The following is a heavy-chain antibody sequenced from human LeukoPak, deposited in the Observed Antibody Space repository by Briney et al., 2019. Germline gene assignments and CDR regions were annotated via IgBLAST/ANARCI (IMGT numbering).Heavy chain of an antibody. D-gene: IGHD2-15*01. V-gene: IGHV3-53*01. Sequence: GGSLRLSCAASGFTVTSNCMSWVRQAPGKGLEWVSLIYSDSSTYYADSVKGRFTISRDNSKNTLYLQMNSLRAEDTAVYYGARDYCSGGSCYFFDYWGQGTLVTVSS. CDR1: GFTVTSNC. CDR3: ARDYCSGGSCYFFDY. CDR2: IYSDSST. J-gene: IGHJ4*02.